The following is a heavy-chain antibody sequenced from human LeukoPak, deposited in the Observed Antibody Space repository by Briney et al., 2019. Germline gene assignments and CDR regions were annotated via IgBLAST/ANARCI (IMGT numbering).Heavy chain of an antibody. CDR2: IYHSGST. Sequence: PSGTLSLTCAVSGGSISSSNWWSWVRQPPGKGLEWIGEIYHSGSTNYNPSLKSRVTISVDTSKNQFSLKLSSVTAADTAVYYCVRRGSGSYYNGQLTGGDYWGQGTLVTVSS. CDR1: GGSISSSNW. D-gene: IGHD3-10*01. CDR3: VRRGSGSYYNGQLTGGDY. V-gene: IGHV4-4*02. J-gene: IGHJ4*02.